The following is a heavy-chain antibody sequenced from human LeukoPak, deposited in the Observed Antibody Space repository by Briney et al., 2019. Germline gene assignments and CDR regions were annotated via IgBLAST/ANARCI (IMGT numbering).Heavy chain of an antibody. V-gene: IGHV3-7*01. D-gene: IGHD4-17*01. CDR1: GFSFNTYW. J-gene: IGHJ4*02. Sequence: GGSLRLSCAVSGFSFNTYWMTWVRQAPGKGLEWVANIKQDGSEKYYVDSVKGRFTISSDNAKNSLYLQMNSLRAEDTAGDYWASPPYGSLDYWGREPLATVPP. CDR2: IKQDGSEK. CDR3: ASPPYGSLDY.